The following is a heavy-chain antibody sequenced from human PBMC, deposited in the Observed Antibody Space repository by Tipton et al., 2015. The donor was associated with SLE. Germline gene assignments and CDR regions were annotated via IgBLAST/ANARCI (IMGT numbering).Heavy chain of an antibody. CDR2: SNDGGST. Sequence: TLSLTCAVSGGPFSGYHWTWIRQPPGKGLEWIGESNDGGSTNYNPSLKSRVTISVDTSKNQFSLRLSSVTAADTAVYYCARGGLTYGYYYYMDVWGKGTTVTVSS. CDR3: ARGGLTYGYYYYMDV. CDR1: GGPFSGYH. J-gene: IGHJ6*03. D-gene: IGHD4-17*01. V-gene: IGHV4-34*01.